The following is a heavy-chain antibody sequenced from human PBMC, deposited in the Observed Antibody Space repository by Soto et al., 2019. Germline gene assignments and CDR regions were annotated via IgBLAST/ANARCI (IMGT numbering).Heavy chain of an antibody. CDR1: GYPFTSYY. CDR2: INPSGGST. CDR3: VRDAELTISGVVNNWFDP. Sequence: XSVKVACKASGYPFTSYYMHWVRQAPGQGLEWMGIINPSGGSTSYAQKFQGRVTMTRDTSTSTVYMELSSLRSEDTAVYYCVRDAELTISGVVNNWFDPWGQRTLVTVSS. V-gene: IGHV1-46*01. D-gene: IGHD3-3*01. J-gene: IGHJ5*02.